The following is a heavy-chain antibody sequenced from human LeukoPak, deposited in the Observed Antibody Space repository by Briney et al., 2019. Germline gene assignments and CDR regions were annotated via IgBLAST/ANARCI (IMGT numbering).Heavy chain of an antibody. CDR1: GGSISSYY. D-gene: IGHD2-8*01. CDR2: IYYSGST. V-gene: IGHV4-59*01. J-gene: IGHJ4*02. Sequence: SETLSLTCTVSGGSISSYYWSWIRQPPGKGLEWIGYIYYSGSTNYNPSLKSRVTISVDTSKNQFSLKLSSVTAADTAVYFCARQLIRWRENDYWGQGTLVTVSS. CDR3: ARQLIRWRENDY.